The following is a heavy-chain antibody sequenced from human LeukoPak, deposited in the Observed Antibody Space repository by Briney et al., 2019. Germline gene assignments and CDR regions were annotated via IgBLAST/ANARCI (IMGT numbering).Heavy chain of an antibody. J-gene: IGHJ4*02. CDR3: ATNPAREDSSSWLGYDY. CDR2: ISGSGGST. V-gene: IGHV3-23*01. Sequence: PGGSLRLSCAASGFTFSSYAMSWVRQAPGKGLEWVSAISGSGGSTYYADSVKGRFTISRDNSKNTLYLQMNSLRAEDTAVYYCATNPAREDSSSWLGYDYWGQGTLVTVSS. CDR1: GFTFSSYA. D-gene: IGHD6-13*01.